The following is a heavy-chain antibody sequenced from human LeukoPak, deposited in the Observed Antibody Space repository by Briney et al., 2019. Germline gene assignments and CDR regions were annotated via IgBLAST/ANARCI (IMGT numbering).Heavy chain of an antibody. J-gene: IGHJ4*02. CDR1: GDSITSGGYY. CDR3: ARDVLR. CDR2: IYKTGST. Sequence: PSETLSLTCTVSGDSITSGGYYWSWIRQRPGKGLEWIGYIYKTGSTYYNPSLKSRVTMSVGTSRNQFSLKVNSVTAADTAVYYCARDVLRWGQGILVTVSS. V-gene: IGHV4-31*03.